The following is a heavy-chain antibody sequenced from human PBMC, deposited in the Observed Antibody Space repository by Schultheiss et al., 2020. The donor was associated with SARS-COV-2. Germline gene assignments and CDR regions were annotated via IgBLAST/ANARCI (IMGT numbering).Heavy chain of an antibody. D-gene: IGHD3-10*01. CDR2: INSDGSST. Sequence: GGSLRLSCAASGFTFSSYWMHWVRQAPGKGLVWVSRINSDGSSTSYADSVKGRFTISRDNAKNSLYLQMNSLRAEDTAVYYCARVMGLDAFDIWGQGTTVTVSS. V-gene: IGHV3-74*01. CDR1: GFTFSSYW. CDR3: ARVMGLDAFDI. J-gene: IGHJ3*02.